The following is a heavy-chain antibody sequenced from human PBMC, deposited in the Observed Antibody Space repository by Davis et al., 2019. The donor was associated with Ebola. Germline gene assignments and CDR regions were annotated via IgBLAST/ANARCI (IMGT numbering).Heavy chain of an antibody. CDR2: ISSDSRVF. CDR1: GFAFSSPT. Sequence: PGGSLRLSCAASGFAFSSPTMNWVRQAPGKGLEWVSSISSDSRVFYYADPVKGRFTISRDNAKNSLYLQMNSLRAEDTAVYYCVYGDYRDYWGQGTLVTVSS. J-gene: IGHJ4*02. D-gene: IGHD4-17*01. CDR3: VYGDYRDY. V-gene: IGHV3-21*01.